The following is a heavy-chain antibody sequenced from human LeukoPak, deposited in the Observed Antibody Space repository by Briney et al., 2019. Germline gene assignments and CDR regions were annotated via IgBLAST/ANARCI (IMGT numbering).Heavy chain of an antibody. CDR1: GYTFAAYA. CDR3: ARERTTGSRRWYFDC. D-gene: IGHD2/OR15-2a*01. Sequence: GASVKVSCKASGYTFAAYAMHWLRQAPGQSLEWMGWITAGSSNTKYSQKFQGRVTITRDTSASTAYMELSRLRSDDTAVYYCARERTTGSRRWYFDCWGQGTLVTVSS. CDR2: ITAGSSNT. J-gene: IGHJ4*02. V-gene: IGHV1-3*01.